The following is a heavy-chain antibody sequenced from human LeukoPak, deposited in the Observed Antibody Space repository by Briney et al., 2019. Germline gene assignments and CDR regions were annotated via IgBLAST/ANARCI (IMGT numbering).Heavy chain of an antibody. J-gene: IGHJ1*01. CDR2: IYYSGST. CDR3: VRPQGPLGVGGRAGTAPRAFDS. V-gene: IGHV4-59*01. D-gene: IGHD1-1*01. Sequence: PQTLSLTSTVSGGSISSYSTSWIREPPRKGLEWIGCIYYSGSTHSNPSPKSRVTISVDTPPNQFSLKLSSLTAVGTPPYNSVRPQGPLGVGGRAGTAPRAFDSWGQGCLVTVSS. CDR1: GGSISSYS.